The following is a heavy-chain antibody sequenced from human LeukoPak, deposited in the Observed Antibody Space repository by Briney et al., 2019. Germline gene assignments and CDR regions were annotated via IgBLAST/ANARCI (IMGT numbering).Heavy chain of an antibody. CDR1: GGSISSYY. Sequence: PSETLSLTCTVSGGSISSYYWSWIRQPAGKGLEWIGRLYTSGSTNYNPSLKSRVTMSVDTSRNQFSLKVSSVTAADTAVYYCASLTRGFFDYWGQGTLVTVSS. J-gene: IGHJ4*02. CDR2: LYTSGST. D-gene: IGHD7-27*01. CDR3: ASLTRGFFDY. V-gene: IGHV4-4*07.